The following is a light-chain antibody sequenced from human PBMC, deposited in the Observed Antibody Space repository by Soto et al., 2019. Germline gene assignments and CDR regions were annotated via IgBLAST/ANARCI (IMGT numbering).Light chain of an antibody. CDR1: QTISSW. CDR2: KAS. J-gene: IGKJ1*01. Sequence: DIQMTQSPSTLSGSVGDRVTITCRASQTISSWLAWYQQKPGKAPKLLIYKASTLKSGVTSRFSGSGSGTEFTLTISSLQPDDFATDYCQHYNSYSEAFGQGTKVEL. V-gene: IGKV1-5*03. CDR3: QHYNSYSEA.